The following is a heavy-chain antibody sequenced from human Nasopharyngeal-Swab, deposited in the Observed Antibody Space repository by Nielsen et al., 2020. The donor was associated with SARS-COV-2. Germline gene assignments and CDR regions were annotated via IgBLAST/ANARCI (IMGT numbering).Heavy chain of an antibody. D-gene: IGHD4-23*01. Sequence: VRQMPGKGLEWMGRIDPSDSYTNHSPSFQGHVTISADKSISTAYLQWSSLKASDTAMYYCATLTVGGNNWFDPWGQGTLVTVSS. CDR3: ATLTVGGNNWFDP. V-gene: IGHV5-10-1*01. J-gene: IGHJ5*02. CDR2: IDPSDSYT.